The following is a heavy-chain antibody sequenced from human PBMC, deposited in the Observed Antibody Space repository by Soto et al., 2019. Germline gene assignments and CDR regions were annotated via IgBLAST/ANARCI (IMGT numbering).Heavy chain of an antibody. CDR3: AREVEMGIQLWFPPYGMDV. CDR2: IIPIFGTA. J-gene: IGHJ6*02. V-gene: IGHV1-69*13. D-gene: IGHD5-18*01. Sequence: ASLQVSCKSSGGAFSSCAIICVRQAPGQGLEWMGGIIPIFGTANYAQKFQGRVTITADESTSTAYMELSSLRSEDTAVYYCAREVEMGIQLWFPPYGMDVWGQGTTVNVSS. CDR1: GGAFSSCA.